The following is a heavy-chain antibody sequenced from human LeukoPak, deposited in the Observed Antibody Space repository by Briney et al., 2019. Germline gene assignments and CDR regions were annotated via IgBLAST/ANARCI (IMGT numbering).Heavy chain of an antibody. Sequence: GGSLRLSCAASGFTFDDYGMSWVRQAPGKGLEWVSGINWNGGSTGYADSVKGRFTISRDNAKNSLYLQMNSLRAEDTALYYCARGGGSGSSLVVWYFDLWGRGTLVTVSS. CDR3: ARGGGSGSSLVVWYFDL. D-gene: IGHD3-10*01. CDR2: INWNGGST. J-gene: IGHJ2*01. V-gene: IGHV3-20*04. CDR1: GFTFDDYG.